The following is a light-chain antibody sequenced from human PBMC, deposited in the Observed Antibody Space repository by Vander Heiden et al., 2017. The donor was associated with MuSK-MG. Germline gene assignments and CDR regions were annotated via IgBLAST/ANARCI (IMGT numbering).Light chain of an antibody. CDR3: QQYGGSPYT. Sequence: IVLTQSPGTLSLSPGERATLSCRASPSLRSSYLAWYQQKPGQAPRLLIYGASSRATGIPDRFSGSGSGTDFTLTISRLEPEDFAVYYCQQYGGSPYTFGQGTKLEIK. V-gene: IGKV3-20*01. CDR2: GAS. CDR1: PSLRSSY. J-gene: IGKJ2*01.